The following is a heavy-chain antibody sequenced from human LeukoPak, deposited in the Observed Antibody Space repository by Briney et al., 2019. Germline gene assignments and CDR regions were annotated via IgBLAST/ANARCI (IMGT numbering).Heavy chain of an antibody. V-gene: IGHV3-23*01. J-gene: IGHJ4*02. D-gene: IGHD1-26*01. CDR2: ISGSGGST. CDR3: VKRTVSYPFDF. CDR1: GSTLSSFA. Sequence: GGSLRLSCAASGSTLSSFAMNWVRQAPGKGLEWVSAISGSGGSTFYADSVKGRFTISRDNSENTLYLQMNSLRAEDTAVYYCVKRTVSYPFDFWGQGTLLTVSS.